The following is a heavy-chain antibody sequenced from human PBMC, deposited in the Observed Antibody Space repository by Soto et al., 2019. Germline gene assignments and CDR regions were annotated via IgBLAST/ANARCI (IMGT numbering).Heavy chain of an antibody. CDR3: ARVVVAATVYYYYHMDV. J-gene: IGHJ6*03. D-gene: IGHD2-15*01. Sequence: QVQLVQSEAEVKKPGASVKVSCKASGYTFTSYGISWVRQAHGQGLEWMGWISAYNGNTNYAQKLQGRVTMTTDTSTRTAYMELRSLRSDDTAVYYCARVVVAATVYYYYHMDVWGKGTTVTVSS. CDR1: GYTFTSYG. V-gene: IGHV1-18*01. CDR2: ISAYNGNT.